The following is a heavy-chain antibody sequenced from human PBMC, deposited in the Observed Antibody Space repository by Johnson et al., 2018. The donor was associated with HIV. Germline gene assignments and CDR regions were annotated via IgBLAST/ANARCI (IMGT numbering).Heavy chain of an antibody. D-gene: IGHD3-3*02. J-gene: IGHJ3*02. CDR3: AKDTLLESGLDS. Sequence: VQLVESGGGVVQPGGSLRLSCAASGFTFSSYGMHWVRQAPGKGLEWVSGISWNSGSIGYADSVKGRFTISRDNAKNSLYLQMNSLRAEDTALYYCAKDTLLESGLDSWGQGTMVTVSS. CDR2: ISWNSGSI. CDR1: GFTFSSYG. V-gene: IGHV3-9*01.